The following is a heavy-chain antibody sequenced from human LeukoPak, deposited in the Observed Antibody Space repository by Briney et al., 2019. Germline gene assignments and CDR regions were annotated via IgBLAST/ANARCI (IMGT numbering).Heavy chain of an antibody. CDR2: VSHSEST. J-gene: IGHJ4*02. CDR3: ARQTGSGLFILP. Sequence: SGTLSLTCAVSNASISGRNWWNWVRQPPGKGLEWIGEVSHSESTNYNPPLKSRVTISVDTSKNQFSLKLTSVTAADTAVYYCARQTGSGLFILPGGQGTLVTVSS. V-gene: IGHV4-4*02. D-gene: IGHD3/OR15-3a*01. CDR1: NASISGRNW.